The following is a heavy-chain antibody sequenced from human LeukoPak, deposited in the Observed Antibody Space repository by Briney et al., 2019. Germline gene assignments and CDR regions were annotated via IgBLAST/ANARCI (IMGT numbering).Heavy chain of an antibody. D-gene: IGHD6-19*01. CDR1: GFTFSNAW. Sequence: PGGSLRLSCAASGFTFSNAWMSWVRQAPGKGLEWVSYISESGSTIYYADSVKGRFIISRDNAKNSLYLHMNSLRADDTAVYYYAREMYSSGWYNWFDPWGQGTLVTVSS. V-gene: IGHV3-11*04. J-gene: IGHJ5*02. CDR2: ISESGSTI. CDR3: AREMYSSGWYNWFDP.